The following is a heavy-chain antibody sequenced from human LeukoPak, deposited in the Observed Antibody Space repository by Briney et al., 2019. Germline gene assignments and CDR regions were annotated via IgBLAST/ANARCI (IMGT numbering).Heavy chain of an antibody. CDR1: GYSFTGYF. V-gene: IGHV1-2*06. CDR2: INPNNGAT. D-gene: IGHD1-26*01. J-gene: IGHJ4*02. CDR3: TRESGSYHGNDY. Sequence: ASVRVSCKAAGYSFTGYFMHWVRQAPGQWLEWMGRINPNNGATNYAQKLQGRVTITGGTSISTAYMELSSLRSDDTAVYYCTRESGSYHGNDYWGQGTLVTVSS.